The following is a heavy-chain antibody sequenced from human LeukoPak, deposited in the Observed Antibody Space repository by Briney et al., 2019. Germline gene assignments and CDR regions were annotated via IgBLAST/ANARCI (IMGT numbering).Heavy chain of an antibody. J-gene: IGHJ6*02. V-gene: IGHV3-33*01. D-gene: IGHD4-11*01. Sequence: PGRSLRLSCAASGFTFSSYGMHWVRQAPGKGLEWVAVIWYDGSNKYYADSVKGRFTISRDNSKNTLYLQMNSLRAEDTAMYYCARAISTTVYGMDVWGQGTTVTVS. CDR2: IWYDGSNK. CDR3: ARAISTTVYGMDV. CDR1: GFTFSSYG.